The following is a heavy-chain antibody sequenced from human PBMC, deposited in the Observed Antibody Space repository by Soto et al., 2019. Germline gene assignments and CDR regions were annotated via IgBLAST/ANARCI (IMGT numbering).Heavy chain of an antibody. V-gene: IGHV3-7*03. CDR1: GFTLSDYY. CDR2: IKGDGSNT. Sequence: XECLRLFCATCGFTLSDYYISWVRQAPGKGLEWVGNIKGDGSNTHYVVSVRGRFTISRDNAENLIYLQMNNLRVEDTDMYYCARDPVTAEWGQRTQVTVSS. J-gene: IGHJ4*02. CDR3: ARDPVTAE.